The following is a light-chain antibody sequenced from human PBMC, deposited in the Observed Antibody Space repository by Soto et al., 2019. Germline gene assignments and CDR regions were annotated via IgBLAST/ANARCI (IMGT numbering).Light chain of an antibody. CDR2: EVV. J-gene: IGLJ1*01. Sequence: QSVLVPTPSASGSPGQSVTISCTGTKNDIGVYDFVSWYQHHPGKAPRLIIYEVVQRPSGVPDRFSGSKSGNTASLTVSGLQAADEADYFCKSYAGSNTYVFGSGTKVTVL. CDR1: KNDIGVYDF. V-gene: IGLV2-8*01. CDR3: KSYAGSNTYV.